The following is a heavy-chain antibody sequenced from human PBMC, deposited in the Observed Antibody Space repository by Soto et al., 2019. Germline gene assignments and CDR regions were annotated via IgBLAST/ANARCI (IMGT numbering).Heavy chain of an antibody. CDR1: GYTFTNYY. CDR3: ARDNSAANGVLDN. D-gene: IGHD1-1*01. CDR2: INPSARSA. V-gene: IGHV1-46*04. Sequence: ASVKVSCKASGYTFTNYYLHWVRQAPGQGLEWMGMINPSARSASYAQKLRGRLTMDRDTSTTTVYMELSRLTSEDTAVYYCARDNSAANGVLDNWGLGTLVTVSS. J-gene: IGHJ4*02.